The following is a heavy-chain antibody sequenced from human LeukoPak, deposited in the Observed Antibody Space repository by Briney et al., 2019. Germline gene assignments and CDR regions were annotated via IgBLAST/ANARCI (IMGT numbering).Heavy chain of an antibody. CDR1: GGSISSGDYY. Sequence: PSQTLSLNCTVSGGSISSGDYYWSWIRQPPGKGLEWIGYIYYSGSPYYNPSLKSRVTISVVTSKNQFSMKLSSVTAADTAVYYCARGDGIAVAGTWEYYFDYWGQGTLVTVSS. V-gene: IGHV4-30-4*08. CDR3: ARGDGIAVAGTWEYYFDY. J-gene: IGHJ4*02. D-gene: IGHD6-19*01. CDR2: IYYSGSP.